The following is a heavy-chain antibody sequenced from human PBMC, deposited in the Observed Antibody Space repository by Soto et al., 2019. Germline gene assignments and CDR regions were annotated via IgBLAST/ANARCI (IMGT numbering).Heavy chain of an antibody. J-gene: IGHJ3*02. V-gene: IGHV4-4*07. Sequence: SETLSLTCTVTGGSISTYDWFWIRQSAGKGLEWLGRIHTSGNTNYNSSLKSRLSMSVDTSKNQFSLKLSSVTAEDTAVYYCARGGAGAYRGAFDIWGQGTMVTVSS. CDR1: GGSISTYD. CDR2: IHTSGNT. CDR3: ARGGAGAYRGAFDI. D-gene: IGHD1-26*01.